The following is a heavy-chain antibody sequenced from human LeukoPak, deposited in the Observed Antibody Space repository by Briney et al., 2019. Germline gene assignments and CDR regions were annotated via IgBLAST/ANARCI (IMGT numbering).Heavy chain of an antibody. CDR3: ARCNGDYEGGNSFDP. CDR1: GGTFSSYA. CDR2: IIPIFGTA. V-gene: IGHV1-69*13. Sequence: GASVKVSCKASGGTFSSYAISWVRQAPGQGLEWMGGIIPIFGTANYAQKFQGRVTITADESTSTAYMELSSLRSEDTAVYYCARCNGDYEGGNSFDPWGQGTLVTVSS. J-gene: IGHJ5*02. D-gene: IGHD4-17*01.